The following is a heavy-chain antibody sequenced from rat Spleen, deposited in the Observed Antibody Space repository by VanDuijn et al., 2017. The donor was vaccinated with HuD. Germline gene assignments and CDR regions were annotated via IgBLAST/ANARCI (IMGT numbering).Heavy chain of an antibody. CDR2: IWNTGGT. CDR1: GFSLSAFH. Sequence: QVQLKESGPGLVQPSQTLSLTCTVSGFSLSAFHVHWVRQPPGKGLEWMGVIWNTGGTRYNSTLKSRMSISKDTSKSQVFLQMKSLQPGYTATYCCASAPDGFYHFFDYWGQGVMVTVSS. CDR3: ASAPDGFYHFFDY. J-gene: IGHJ2*01. D-gene: IGHD1-12*03. V-gene: IGHV2-41*01.